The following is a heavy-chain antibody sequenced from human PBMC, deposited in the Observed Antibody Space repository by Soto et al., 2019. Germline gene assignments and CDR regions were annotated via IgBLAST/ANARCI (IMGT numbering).Heavy chain of an antibody. D-gene: IGHD3-22*01. CDR1: GFTFGDYA. J-gene: IGHJ4*02. V-gene: IGHV3-23*01. CDR3: AKDDSSGYYYFDY. Sequence: GGSLRLSCTASGFTFGDYAMSWVRQAPGKGLEWVSAISGSGGSTYYADSVKGRFTISRDNSKNTLYLQMNSLRAEDTAVYYCAKDDSSGYYYFDYWGQGTLVTVSS. CDR2: ISGSGGST.